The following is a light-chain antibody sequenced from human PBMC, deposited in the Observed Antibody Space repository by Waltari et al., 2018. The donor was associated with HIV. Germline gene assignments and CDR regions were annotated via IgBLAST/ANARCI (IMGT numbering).Light chain of an antibody. CDR3: CSYAGSSTLV. CDR2: EGS. V-gene: IGLV2-23*01. J-gene: IGLJ3*02. CDR1: RSEFGSLYL. Sequence: QSALTQPAPLSGSPGQSITIPCPGTRSEFGSLYLFPWYQQHPGKAPKLMIYEGSKRPSGVSNRFSGSKSGNTASLTISGLQAEDEADYYCCSYAGSSTLVFGGGTKLTVL.